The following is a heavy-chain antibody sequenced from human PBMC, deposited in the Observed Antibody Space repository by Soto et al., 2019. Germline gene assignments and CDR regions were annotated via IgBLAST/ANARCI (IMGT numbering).Heavy chain of an antibody. Sequence: SETLSLTCTVSGGSVSSGSYYWSWIRQPPGKGLEWIGDIYYSGSTNYNPSLKSRVTISVDTSKNQVSLKLSSVTAADTAVYYCARDRRTMTVYQPFDYWGQGTLVTVSS. CDR2: IYYSGST. D-gene: IGHD3-22*01. CDR3: ARDRRTMTVYQPFDY. CDR1: GGSVSSGSYY. V-gene: IGHV4-61*01. J-gene: IGHJ4*02.